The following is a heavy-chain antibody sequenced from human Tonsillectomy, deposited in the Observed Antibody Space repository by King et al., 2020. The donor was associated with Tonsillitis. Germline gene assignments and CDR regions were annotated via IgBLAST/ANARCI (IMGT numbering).Heavy chain of an antibody. V-gene: IGHV3-15*01. D-gene: IGHD6-13*01. CDR2: IKTKDQGGAI. Sequence: QLVQSGGGLVKPGGSLRLSCATSGFTFSDAWMSWVRQPPGKGLEWVGRIKTKDQGGAIDYATAVEGRFSISRDDSKNTLYLQMNNQQPEDTAVYYCTRRSSLGGQGTLVTVS. CDR3: TRRSSL. J-gene: IGHJ4*02. CDR1: GFTFSDAW.